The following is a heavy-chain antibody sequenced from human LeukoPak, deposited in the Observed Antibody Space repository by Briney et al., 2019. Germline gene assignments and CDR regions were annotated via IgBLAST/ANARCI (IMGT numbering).Heavy chain of an antibody. Sequence: GGSLRLSCAASGFTFSSYEMNWVRQAPGKGLEWVSYISSSGSTIYYADSVKGRFTISRDNAKNSLYLQMNSLRAEDTAVYYCARDMADSSVYYYEFSPLNPWGQGTMVTVSS. J-gene: IGHJ3*01. CDR1: GFTFSSYE. V-gene: IGHV3-48*03. CDR2: ISSSGSTI. D-gene: IGHD3-22*01. CDR3: ARDMADSSVYYYEFSPLNP.